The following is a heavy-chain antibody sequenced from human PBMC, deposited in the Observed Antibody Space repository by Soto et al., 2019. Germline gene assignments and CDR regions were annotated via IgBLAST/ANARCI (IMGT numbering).Heavy chain of an antibody. V-gene: IGHV3-23*01. CDR2: IGSSGGST. D-gene: IGHD6-13*01. Sequence: GGSLRLSCAASGFTFSNYGMSWVRQAPGKGLEWVSSIGSSGGSTYYADSVKGRFTISRDNSQNTLYLQMNTLRAEDTAIYYCAKLAVAAGSDYWGQGTQVKSPQ. CDR3: AKLAVAAGSDY. CDR1: GFTFSNYG. J-gene: IGHJ4*02.